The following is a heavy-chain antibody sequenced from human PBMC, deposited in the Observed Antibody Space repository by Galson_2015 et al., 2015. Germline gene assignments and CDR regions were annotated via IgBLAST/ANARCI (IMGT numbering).Heavy chain of an antibody. J-gene: IGHJ4*02. V-gene: IGHV1-2*04. CDR1: GYTFTDYY. D-gene: IGHD6-19*01. CDR2: FVPNSGGT. Sequence: SVKVSCKASGYTFTDYYIHWVRQAPGQGLEWMGWFVPNSGGTNYAQKFQGWVTMTRDTSISTAYMELSRLTSDDTAVYYCARGGVVAGTDYWGQGTLVTVSS. CDR3: ARGGVVAGTDY.